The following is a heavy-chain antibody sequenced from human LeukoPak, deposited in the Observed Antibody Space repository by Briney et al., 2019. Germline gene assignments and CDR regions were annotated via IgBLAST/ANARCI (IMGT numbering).Heavy chain of an antibody. CDR3: ARGREYYGSGSYAHGY. V-gene: IGHV4-34*01. CDR2: INHSGST. D-gene: IGHD3-10*01. CDR1: GGSFSGYY. J-gene: IGHJ4*02. Sequence: SETLSLTCAVYGGSFSGYYWSWIRQPPGKGLEWIGEINHSGSTNYNPSLKSRVTISVDTSKNQFSLKLSSVTAADTAVYYCARGREYYGSGSYAHGYWGQGTLVTVSS.